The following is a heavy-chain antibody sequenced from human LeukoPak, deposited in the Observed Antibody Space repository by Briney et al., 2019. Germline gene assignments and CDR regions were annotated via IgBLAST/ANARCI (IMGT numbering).Heavy chain of an antibody. J-gene: IGHJ4*02. Sequence: GSSVKVSCKASGGTFSSYAISWVRQAPGQGLEWMGGIIPIFGTANYAQKFQGRVTITADESTSTAYMELSSLRSEDTAVYYCARDLLTVLAAAGSGGTYYFDYWGQGTLVTVSS. D-gene: IGHD6-13*01. V-gene: IGHV1-69*01. CDR3: ARDLLTVLAAAGSGGTYYFDY. CDR2: IIPIFGTA. CDR1: GGTFSSYA.